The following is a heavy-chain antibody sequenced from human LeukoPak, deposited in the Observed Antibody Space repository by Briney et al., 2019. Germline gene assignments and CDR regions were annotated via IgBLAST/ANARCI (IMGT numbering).Heavy chain of an antibody. Sequence: SETLSLTCTVSGGSISSHYWSWIRQPPGKGLEWIGYFYYSGSTNYNPSLKSRVTISVDTSKNQFSLKLSSVTAADTAVYYCARSVTVVKGGLGFDYWGQGTLVTVSS. CDR3: ARSVTVVKGGLGFDY. CDR2: FYYSGST. V-gene: IGHV4-59*11. D-gene: IGHD4-23*01. CDR1: GGSISSHY. J-gene: IGHJ4*02.